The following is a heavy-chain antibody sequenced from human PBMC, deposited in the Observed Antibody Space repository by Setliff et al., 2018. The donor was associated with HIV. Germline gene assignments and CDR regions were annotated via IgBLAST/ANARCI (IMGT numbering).Heavy chain of an antibody. Sequence: SETLSLTCTVSGGSISSGDYYWSWIRQPPGKGLEWIGYIYYSGSTYYNPSLKSRVTISVDTSKNQFSLKLSSVTAADTAVYYCARVPLVRGAVDYWGQGTLVTSPQ. V-gene: IGHV4-30-4*08. J-gene: IGHJ4*02. CDR2: IYYSGST. D-gene: IGHD3-10*01. CDR3: ARVPLVRGAVDY. CDR1: GGSISSGDYY.